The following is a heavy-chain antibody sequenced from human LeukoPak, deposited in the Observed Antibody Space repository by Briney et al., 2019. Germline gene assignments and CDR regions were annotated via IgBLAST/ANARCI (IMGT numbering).Heavy chain of an antibody. J-gene: IGHJ4*02. CDR1: RFTFSSYA. D-gene: IGHD3-10*01. CDR3: AKDQYYGSGSYYNPAFDY. CDR2: ISGSGGNT. Sequence: GGSLRLSCAASRFTFSSYAMSWVRQAPGKGLEWVSAISGSGGNTYYADSVKGRFTISRDNSKSTLYLQMNSLRAEDTAVYYCAKDQYYGSGSYYNPAFDYWGQGTLVTVSS. V-gene: IGHV3-23*01.